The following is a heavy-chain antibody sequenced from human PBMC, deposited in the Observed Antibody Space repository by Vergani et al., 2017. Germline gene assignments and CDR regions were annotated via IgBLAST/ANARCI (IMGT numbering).Heavy chain of an antibody. D-gene: IGHD3-16*01. J-gene: IGHJ2*01. CDR1: GFTFQAFA. CDR2: IDRNYGVK. CDR3: VKDNDYDADGPFDL. V-gene: IGHV3-9*01. Sequence: EVQLLESGGGLVQPGGSLRLSCAASGFTFQAFAFHWVRQDSGRGLEWVSGIDRNYGVKNGNSFEGRFSISRDNAKKAVFLQMNNLRHEDTALYFCVKDNDYDADGPFDLWGRGTLVTVSS.